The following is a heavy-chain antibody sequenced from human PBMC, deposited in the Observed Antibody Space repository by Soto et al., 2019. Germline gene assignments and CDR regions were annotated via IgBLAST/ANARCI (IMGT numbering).Heavy chain of an antibody. CDR1: GGSISSSYYY. CDR3: ARHADYYGSGTYYRSYYYYYMDV. Sequence: QLQLQESGPGLVKPSETLSLTCTVSGGSISSSYYYWGWIRQPPGKGLEWIGRISYSGDTYYNPSLRSRVTISVDTSKKQFSLKLTSVTAADTAVYYCARHADYYGSGTYYRSYYYYYMDVWGKGTTVTVSS. V-gene: IGHV4-39*01. J-gene: IGHJ6*03. CDR2: ISYSGDT. D-gene: IGHD3-10*01.